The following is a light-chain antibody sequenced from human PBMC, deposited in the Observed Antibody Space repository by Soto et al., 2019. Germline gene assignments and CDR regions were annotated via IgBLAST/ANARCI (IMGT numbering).Light chain of an antibody. J-gene: IGLJ3*02. CDR3: QTWVTGPPWV. CDR1: SGHSTYA. V-gene: IGLV4-69*01. CDR2: LNSDGSH. Sequence: QLVLTQSPSASASLGASVKLTCTLSSGHSTYAIAWHQQQPEKGPRYLMKLNSDGSHSKGDGIPDRFSGSSSGAERYLTISSLQSADEADYYCQTWVTGPPWVFGGGTKLTVL.